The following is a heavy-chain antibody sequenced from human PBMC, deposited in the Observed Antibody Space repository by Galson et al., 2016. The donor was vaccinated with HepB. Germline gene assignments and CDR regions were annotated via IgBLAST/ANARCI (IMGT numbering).Heavy chain of an antibody. CDR1: GDSISSSHW. CDR3: ARMNYDVLTGYYDSFDI. J-gene: IGHJ3*02. D-gene: IGHD3-9*01. V-gene: IGHV4-4*02. Sequence: ETLSLTCALSGDSISSSHWWSWVRQPPGKGLEWIGEIDHSGSTNYAPFLKSRVTISVATSKNHFSLKVNSVAAADTAVYYCARMNYDVLTGYYDSFDIWGQGKMVTVSS. CDR2: IDHSGST.